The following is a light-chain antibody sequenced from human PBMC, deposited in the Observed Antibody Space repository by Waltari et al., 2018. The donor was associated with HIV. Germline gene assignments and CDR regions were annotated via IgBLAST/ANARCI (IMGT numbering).Light chain of an antibody. Sequence: DIQMTQSPSSLSASVGDRVTITCQASQYISNYLNWFQQKPGKAPKLLIYDASNLETGVPSRFSGSGSGTDFTFTISSLQPEDIATYYCLQYDNLLTFGGGTKVEIK. V-gene: IGKV1-33*01. CDR2: DAS. CDR1: QYISNY. J-gene: IGKJ4*01. CDR3: LQYDNLLT.